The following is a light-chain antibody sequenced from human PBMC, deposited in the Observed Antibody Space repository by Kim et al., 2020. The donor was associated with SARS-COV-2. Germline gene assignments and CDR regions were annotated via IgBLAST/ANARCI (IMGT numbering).Light chain of an antibody. V-gene: IGLV6-57*02. CDR1: SRNIANNH. Sequence: KTVAISCTGSSRNIANNHLQWDQQRPGSAPTTLIYESIDRPSGVPSRFSGSMDRASNSVSLTISGLQIEDEADYYCQSSYSSNQVVFGGGTKLTVL. J-gene: IGLJ2*01. CDR2: ESI. CDR3: QSSYSSNQVV.